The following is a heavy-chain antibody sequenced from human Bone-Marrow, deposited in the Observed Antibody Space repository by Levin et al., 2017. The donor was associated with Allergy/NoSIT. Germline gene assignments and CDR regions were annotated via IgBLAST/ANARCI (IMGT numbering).Heavy chain of an antibody. CDR2: VSYDGTSK. V-gene: IGHV3-30*18. D-gene: IGHD4-11*01. CDR3: AKDWTTETGRPQEPAH. Sequence: GESLKISCAASGFTFNKYGMHWVRQAPGKGLQWVAVVSYDGTSKYYADSVRGRFTVSRDNSKNTLYVQMNSLRDEDTGVYYCAKDWTTETGRPQEPAHWGQGTLVTVSS. J-gene: IGHJ4*02. CDR1: GFTFNKYG.